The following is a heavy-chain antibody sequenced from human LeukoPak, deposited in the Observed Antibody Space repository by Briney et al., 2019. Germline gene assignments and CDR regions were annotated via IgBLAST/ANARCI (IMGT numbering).Heavy chain of an antibody. Sequence: GGSLRLSCAASGFTFSSYSMNWVRQAPGKGLEWVSSISSSSSYIYYADSVKGRFTISGDNAKNSLYLQMNSLRAEDTAVYHCARDRDGYSDLLNWGQGTLVTVSS. CDR2: ISSSSSYI. CDR3: ARDRDGYSDLLN. V-gene: IGHV3-21*01. D-gene: IGHD5-24*01. J-gene: IGHJ4*02. CDR1: GFTFSSYS.